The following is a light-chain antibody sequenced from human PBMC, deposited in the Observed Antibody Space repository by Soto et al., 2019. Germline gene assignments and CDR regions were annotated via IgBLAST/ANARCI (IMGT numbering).Light chain of an antibody. Sequence: DIQMTQSPSTLSASVGDRVTITCRASQSISSWLAWYQQKPGKAPKLLIYKASSLESGVPSRFSGSGSGTEFTLTISSLQPDDFATYYCQQYNSYPYTFGQGTRLEIK. J-gene: IGKJ5*01. CDR1: QSISSW. V-gene: IGKV1-5*03. CDR2: KAS. CDR3: QQYNSYPYT.